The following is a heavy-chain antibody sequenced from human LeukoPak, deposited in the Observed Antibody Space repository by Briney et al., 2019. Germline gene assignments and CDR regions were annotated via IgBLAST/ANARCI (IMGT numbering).Heavy chain of an antibody. Sequence: PETLSLTCAVYGGSFSGYYWSWIRQPPGKGLEWIGEINHSGSTNYNPSLKSRVTISVDTSKNQFSLKLSSVTAADTAVYYCARGRGLYYYGSGSRAPFFDYWGQGTLVPVSS. CDR1: GGSFSGYY. J-gene: IGHJ4*02. D-gene: IGHD3-10*01. V-gene: IGHV4-34*01. CDR3: ARGRGLYYYGSGSRAPFFDY. CDR2: INHSGST.